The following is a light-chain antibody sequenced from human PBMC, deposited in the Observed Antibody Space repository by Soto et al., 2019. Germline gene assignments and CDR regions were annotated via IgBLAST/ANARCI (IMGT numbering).Light chain of an antibody. CDR2: DAS. CDR1: QSVSRTN. J-gene: IGKJ4*01. V-gene: IGKV3-20*01. Sequence: EIVLTQSPCTLSLSQGERATLSCRASQSVSRTNLAWYQQKPGQAPRLLIYDASTRAAGIPDRFVGSGSGTDFTLTINRLESEDFAVYYCQQFGSSPLLTFGGGTKVDIK. CDR3: QQFGSSPLLT.